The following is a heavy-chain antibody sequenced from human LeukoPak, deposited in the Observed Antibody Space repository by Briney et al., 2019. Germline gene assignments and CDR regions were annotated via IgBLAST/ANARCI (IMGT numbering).Heavy chain of an antibody. V-gene: IGHV1-69*01. Sequence: SVKVSFKATVGTLSCYALSWVGQPRGKGLEWMGGLITIFGTANYARRFRGRVTITADESTSTAYMELSSLRSEDTAVYYCARVGDYGDYFDYWGQGTLVTVSS. CDR1: VGTLSCYA. D-gene: IGHD4-17*01. CDR2: LITIFGTA. CDR3: ARVGDYGDYFDY. J-gene: IGHJ4*02.